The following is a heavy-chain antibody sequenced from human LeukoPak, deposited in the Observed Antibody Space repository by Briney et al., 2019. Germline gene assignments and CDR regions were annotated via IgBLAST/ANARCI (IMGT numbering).Heavy chain of an antibody. Sequence: PSETLSLTCAVYGGSFSGYYWSWIRRPPGKGLEWIGEINHSGSTNYNPSLKSRVTISVDTSKNQFSLKLSSATAADTAVYYRASHQYNWNYYYYYGMDVWGQGTTVTVSS. D-gene: IGHD1-7*01. CDR1: GGSFSGYY. CDR3: ASHQYNWNYYYYYGMDV. CDR2: INHSGST. J-gene: IGHJ6*02. V-gene: IGHV4-34*01.